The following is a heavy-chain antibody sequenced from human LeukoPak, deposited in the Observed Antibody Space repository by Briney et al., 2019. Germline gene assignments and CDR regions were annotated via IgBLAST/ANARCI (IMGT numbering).Heavy chain of an antibody. CDR2: ISYDGSNK. V-gene: IGHV3-30-3*01. CDR1: GFTFSSYA. J-gene: IGHJ6*02. Sequence: GRSLRLSCAASGFTFSSYAMHWVRQAPGTGLERVAVISYDGSNKYYADSVKGRFTISRDNSKNTLYLKMNSLRAEDTAVYYCARDSRSWIQLWRYYYYGMDVWGQGTTVTVSS. D-gene: IGHD5-18*01. CDR3: ARDSRSWIQLWRYYYYGMDV.